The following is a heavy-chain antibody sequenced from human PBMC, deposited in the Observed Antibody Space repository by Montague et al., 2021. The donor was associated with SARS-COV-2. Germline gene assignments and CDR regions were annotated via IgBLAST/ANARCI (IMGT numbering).Heavy chain of an antibody. Sequence: SETRSLTCTVSGGSISSSSYYWGWIRQPPGKGLEWIGSIYYSGSTYYNPSLKSRGTISVDTSKNQFSLKLSSVTAADTAVYYCARIRIGVWGSYRYFEYWGKGTSVNVSS. J-gene: IGHJ4*02. CDR2: IYYSGST. V-gene: IGHV4-39*01. CDR1: GGSISSSSYY. CDR3: ARIRIGVWGSYRYFEY. D-gene: IGHD3-16*02.